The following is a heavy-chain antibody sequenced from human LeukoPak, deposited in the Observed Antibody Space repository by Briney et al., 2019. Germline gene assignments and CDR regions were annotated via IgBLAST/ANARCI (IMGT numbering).Heavy chain of an antibody. CDR1: GYTFTGYF. D-gene: IGHD3-22*01. V-gene: IGHV1-24*01. Sequence: GASVKVSCKTSGYTFTGYFMHWVRQAPGKGLEWMGGFDPEDGETIYAQKFQGRVTMTEDTSTDTAYMELSSLRSEDTAVYYCATNPHYYDSSGYYSYWGQGTLVTVSS. CDR3: ATNPHYYDSSGYYSY. J-gene: IGHJ4*02. CDR2: FDPEDGET.